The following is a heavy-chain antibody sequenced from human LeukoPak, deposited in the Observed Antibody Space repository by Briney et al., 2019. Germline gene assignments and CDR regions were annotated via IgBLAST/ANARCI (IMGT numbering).Heavy chain of an antibody. D-gene: IGHD3-16*01. CDR3: ARAGGSTVSHSDY. J-gene: IGHJ4*02. CDR1: GFTFSSYS. CDR2: ISSSTSYI. Sequence: PGGSLRLSCAASGFTFSSYSMNWIRQAPGKGLEWVSSISSSTSYIYYADSVKGRFAISKDNAKNSLYLQMNSLRAEDTAVYYCARAGGSTVSHSDYWGPGTLVTVSS. V-gene: IGHV3-21*01.